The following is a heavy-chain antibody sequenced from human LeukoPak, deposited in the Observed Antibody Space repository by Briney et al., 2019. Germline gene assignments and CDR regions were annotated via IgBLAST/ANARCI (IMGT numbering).Heavy chain of an antibody. CDR3: AKNRAPGIAVAGDY. D-gene: IGHD6-19*01. CDR1: GFTFSSNY. J-gene: IGHJ4*02. Sequence: GGSLRLSCAASGFTFSSNYMSWVRQAPGKGLEWVSVIYSGGSTYYADSVKGRFTISRDDSKNTLYLQMNSLRAEDTAVYYCAKNRAPGIAVAGDYWGQGTLVTVSS. CDR2: IYSGGST. V-gene: IGHV3-53*01.